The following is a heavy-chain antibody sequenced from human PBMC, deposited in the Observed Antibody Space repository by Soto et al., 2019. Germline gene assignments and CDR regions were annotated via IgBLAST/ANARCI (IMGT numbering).Heavy chain of an antibody. CDR1: GFTFSSYE. CDR2: ISSSGSTI. J-gene: IGHJ6*02. D-gene: IGHD3-3*01. V-gene: IGHV3-48*03. CDR3: ARASRITIFGVVNGMDV. Sequence: GGSLRLSCAACGFTFSSYEMNWVRQAPGKGLEWVSYISSSGSTIYYADSVKGRFTISRDNAKNSLYLQMNSLRAEDTAVYYCARASRITIFGVVNGMDVWSQGTTVTVSS.